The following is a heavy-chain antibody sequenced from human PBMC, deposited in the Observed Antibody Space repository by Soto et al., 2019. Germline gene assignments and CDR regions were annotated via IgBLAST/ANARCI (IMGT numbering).Heavy chain of an antibody. CDR3: LGYCSSTSCYRTTKDYYMDV. CDR1: GFTFSSYS. CDR2: ISSSSSTI. Sequence: HPGGSLRLSCAASGFTFSSYSMNWVRQAPGKGLEWVSYISSSSSTIYYADSVKGRFTISRDNAKNSLYLQMNSLRAEDTAVYYVLGYCSSTSCYRTTKDYYMDVWGKGTTVTVSS. V-gene: IGHV3-48*01. D-gene: IGHD2-2*01. J-gene: IGHJ6*03.